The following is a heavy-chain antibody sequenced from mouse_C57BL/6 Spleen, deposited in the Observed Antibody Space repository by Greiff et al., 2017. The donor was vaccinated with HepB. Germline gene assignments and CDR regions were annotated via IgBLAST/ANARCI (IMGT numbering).Heavy chain of an antibody. CDR3: AREGFSFDY. V-gene: IGHV1-52*01. J-gene: IGHJ2*01. CDR1: GYTFTSYW. CDR2: IDPSDSET. Sequence: QVHVKQPGAELVRPGSSVKLSCKASGYTFTSYWMHWVKQRPIQGLEWIGNIDPSDSETHYNQKFKDKATLTVDKSSSTAYMQLSSLTSEDSAVYYCAREGFSFDYWGQGTTLTVSS.